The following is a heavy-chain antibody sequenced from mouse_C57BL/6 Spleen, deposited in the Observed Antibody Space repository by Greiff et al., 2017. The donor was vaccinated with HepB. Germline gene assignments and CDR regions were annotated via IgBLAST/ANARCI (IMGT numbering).Heavy chain of an antibody. D-gene: IGHD1-1*01. CDR1: GFTFSSYA. V-gene: IGHV5-4*01. CDR3: ARDGYYYGSLYYFDY. CDR2: ISDGGSYT. Sequence: EVMLVESGGGLVKPGGSLKLSCAASGFTFSSYAMSWVRQTPEKRLEWVATISDGGSYTYYPDNVKGRFTISRDNAKNNLYLQMSHLKSEDTAMYYCARDGYYYGSLYYFDYWGQGTTLTVSS. J-gene: IGHJ2*01.